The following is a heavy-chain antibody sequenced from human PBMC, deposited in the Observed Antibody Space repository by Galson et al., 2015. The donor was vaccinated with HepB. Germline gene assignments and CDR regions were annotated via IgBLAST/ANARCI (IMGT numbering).Heavy chain of an antibody. CDR3: ASPRYDSSGYYYHLGY. J-gene: IGHJ4*02. CDR1: GYTFTYRY. Sequence: SVKVSCKASGYTFTYRYLHWVRQAPGQALEWMGWITPFNGNTNYAQKFQDRVTITRDRSMSTAYMELSSLRSEDTAMYYCASPRYDSSGYYYHLGYWGQGTLVTVSS. D-gene: IGHD3-22*01. V-gene: IGHV1-45*02. CDR2: ITPFNGNT.